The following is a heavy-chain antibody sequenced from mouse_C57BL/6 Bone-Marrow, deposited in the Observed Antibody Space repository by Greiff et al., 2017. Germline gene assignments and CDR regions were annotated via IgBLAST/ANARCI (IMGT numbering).Heavy chain of an antibody. CDR2: ISSGGSYT. J-gene: IGHJ2*01. Sequence: EVKLVESGGDLVKPGGSLKLSCAASGFTFSSYGMSWVRQTPDKRLEWVATISSGGSYTYYPDSVKGRFTISRDNAKNTLYLQMSSLKSEDTAMYYCARQGYGPDYWGQGTTLTVSS. CDR3: ARQGYGPDY. CDR1: GFTFSSYG. D-gene: IGHD1-2*01. V-gene: IGHV5-6*01.